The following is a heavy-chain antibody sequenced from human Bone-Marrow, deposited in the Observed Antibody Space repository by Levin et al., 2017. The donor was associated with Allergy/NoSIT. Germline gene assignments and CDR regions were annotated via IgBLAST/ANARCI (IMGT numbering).Heavy chain of an antibody. V-gene: IGHV4-61*01. J-gene: IGHJ3*02. D-gene: IGHD3-10*01. CDR2: IYYTGST. CDR3: ARDAGSFDI. Sequence: SETLSLTCSVTGGSVTSVSYYWNWVRQAPGKGLEWIGQIYYTGSTKYNPSLKSRVTIAIDTPNNQFSLNINSVTVADTAVYYCARDAGSFDIWGQGTMVTVSS. CDR1: GGSVTSVSYY.